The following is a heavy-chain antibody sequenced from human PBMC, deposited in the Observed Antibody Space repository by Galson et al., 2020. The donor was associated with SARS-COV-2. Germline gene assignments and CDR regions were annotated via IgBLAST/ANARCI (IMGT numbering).Heavy chain of an antibody. D-gene: IGHD3-22*01. V-gene: IGHV3-30-3*01. CDR1: GFTFSSYA. CDR2: ISYDGSNK. Sequence: GESLKISCAASGFTFSSYAMHWVRQAPGKGLEWVAVISYDGSNKYYADSVKGRFTISRDNSKNTLYLQMNSLRAEDTAVYYCARSDSSAYDAFDIWGQGTMVTVSS. J-gene: IGHJ3*02. CDR3: ARSDSSAYDAFDI.